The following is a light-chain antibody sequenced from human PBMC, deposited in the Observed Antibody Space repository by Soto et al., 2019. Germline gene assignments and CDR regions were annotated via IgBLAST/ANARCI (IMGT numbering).Light chain of an antibody. CDR2: GAS. V-gene: IGKV3-20*01. CDR1: QSVSSTY. Sequence: EFVLTQSPGTLSLSPGERATLSCRASQSVSSTYLAWYQQKPGQAPRLLIYGASSRATGIPDRFSGSGSGTDFTLTISRLEPEDFAVYYCQQYRTFGQGTKVDIK. J-gene: IGKJ1*01. CDR3: QQYRT.